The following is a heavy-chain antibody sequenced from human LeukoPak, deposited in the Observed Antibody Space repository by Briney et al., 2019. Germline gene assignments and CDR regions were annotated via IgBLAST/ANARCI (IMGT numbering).Heavy chain of an antibody. D-gene: IGHD3-3*01. CDR3: ASMGGITIFGVADFDY. CDR1: GFTFSSYA. V-gene: IGHV3-23*01. Sequence: GGSLRLSCAASGFTFSSYAMSWVRQAPGKGLEWVSAISGSGGSTYYADSVKGRFTISRDNSKNTLYLQMSSLRAEDTAVYYCASMGGITIFGVADFDYWGQGTLVTVSS. CDR2: ISGSGGST. J-gene: IGHJ4*02.